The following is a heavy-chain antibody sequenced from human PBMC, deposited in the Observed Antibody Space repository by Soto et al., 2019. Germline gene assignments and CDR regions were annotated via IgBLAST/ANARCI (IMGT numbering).Heavy chain of an antibody. CDR2: INQDGREK. CDR3: ARDPSFP. CDR1: GFTFSSYW. J-gene: IGHJ4*02. V-gene: IGHV3-7*01. Sequence: GGSLRLSCAASGFTFSSYWMSWVRQAPGKGLEWVANINQDGREKYYVDSVKGRFTISRDNAGNSLFLEMTSLRAEDTAVYFCARDPSFPWGQGTLVTVSS.